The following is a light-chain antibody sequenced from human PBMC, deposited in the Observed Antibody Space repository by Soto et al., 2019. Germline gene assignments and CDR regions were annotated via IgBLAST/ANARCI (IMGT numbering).Light chain of an antibody. CDR1: QDISNF. Sequence: DIQMTQSPSSLSAFVGDTVTITCRASQDISNFLACYQQKPGKVPKILIYAPSTLQSGVPSLFSGSGSGTDFTLTISSLQPEDVATYYCQKCKIAPFTFGGATKVEMK. V-gene: IGKV1-27*01. CDR2: APS. CDR3: QKCKIAPFT. J-gene: IGKJ4*01.